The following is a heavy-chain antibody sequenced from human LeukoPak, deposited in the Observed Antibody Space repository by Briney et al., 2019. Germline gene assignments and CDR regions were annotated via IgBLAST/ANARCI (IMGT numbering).Heavy chain of an antibody. J-gene: IGHJ4*02. CDR1: GFTFSSYG. Sequence: PGGSLRLSCAASGFTFSSYGMHWVRQAPGKGLEWVAFIRYDGSNKYYADSVKGRFTISRDNSKNTLYLQMNSLRAEDTAVYYCAKAAGGYSYGYDLDYWGQVTLVTVSS. D-gene: IGHD5-18*01. CDR2: IRYDGSNK. CDR3: AKAAGGYSYGYDLDY. V-gene: IGHV3-30*02.